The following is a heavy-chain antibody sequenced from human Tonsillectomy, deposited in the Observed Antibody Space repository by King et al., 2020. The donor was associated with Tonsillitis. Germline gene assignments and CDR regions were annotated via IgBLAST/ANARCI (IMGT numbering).Heavy chain of an antibody. Sequence: VQLVESGGGLVQPGGSLRLSCAASGFTFSSYAMIWVRQAPGKGLEWVSAISDSGGSTYYAKSVKGRFTISRDNSKNTLYLQMNSPRAEDTAVYYCAKPSRTTVTMWFVGYWGQGTLVTVSS. CDR2: ISDSGGST. J-gene: IGHJ4*02. V-gene: IGHV3-23*04. CDR3: AKPSRTTVTMWFVGY. CDR1: GFTFSSYA. D-gene: IGHD4-17*01.